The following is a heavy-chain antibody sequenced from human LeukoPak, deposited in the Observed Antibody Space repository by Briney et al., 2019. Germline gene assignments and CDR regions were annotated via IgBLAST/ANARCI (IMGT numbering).Heavy chain of an antibody. D-gene: IGHD3-10*01. V-gene: IGHV3-7*01. CDR3: ARCITMVRGVRWDYGMDV. J-gene: IGHJ6*02. CDR2: VEQDGDKK. Sequence: GGSLRLSCAASGFTFSRYQMTWGRQAPGEGLEWVAKVEQDGDKKYYVDSVEGRFTISRDNAKNSLYLEMNSLRVEDTAVYYCARCITMVRGVRWDYGMDVWGQGTTVTVSS. CDR1: GFTFSRYQ.